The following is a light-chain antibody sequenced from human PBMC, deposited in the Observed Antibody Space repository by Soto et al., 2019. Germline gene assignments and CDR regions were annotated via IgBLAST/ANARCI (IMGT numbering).Light chain of an antibody. CDR3: SSYTSSSTLVV. CDR2: DVS. V-gene: IGLV2-14*01. CDR1: SNDVGVYNY. Sequence: QSVLTQPASVSGSPGQSITISCTGTSNDVGVYNYVSWYQQHPGKAPKLMIYDVSNRPSGVSNRFSGSKSGNTASLTISGLQAEDEADYYCSSYTSSSTLVVFGGGTKLTVL. J-gene: IGLJ2*01.